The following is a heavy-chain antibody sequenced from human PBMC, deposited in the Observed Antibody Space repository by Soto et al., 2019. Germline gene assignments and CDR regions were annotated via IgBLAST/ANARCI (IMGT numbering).Heavy chain of an antibody. CDR1: GYTFTSYA. D-gene: IGHD3-3*01. CDR3: ARSAIFGVVIINGTLDY. CDR2: INAGNGNT. J-gene: IGHJ4*02. V-gene: IGHV1-3*01. Sequence: GASVKVSCKASGYTFTSYAMHWVRQAPGQRLEWMGWINAGNGNTKYSQKFQGRVTITRDTSASTAYMELSSLRSEDTAVYYCARSAIFGVVIINGTLDYWGQGTLVTVSS.